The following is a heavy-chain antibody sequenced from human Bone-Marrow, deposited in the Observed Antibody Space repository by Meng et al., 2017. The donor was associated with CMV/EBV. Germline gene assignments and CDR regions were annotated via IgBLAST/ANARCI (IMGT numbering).Heavy chain of an antibody. V-gene: IGHV3-30*04. Sequence: GESLKISCAASGFTFSSYAMHWVRQAPGKGLEWVAVISYDGGNGTNKYYADSVKGRFTISRDNSKNTLYLQMNSLRAEDTAVYYCARVEGGSYYAYYYYGMDVWGQGTTVTVSS. CDR3: ARVEGGSYYAYYYYGMDV. D-gene: IGHD1-26*01. CDR2: ISYDGGNGTNK. J-gene: IGHJ6*02. CDR1: GFTFSSYA.